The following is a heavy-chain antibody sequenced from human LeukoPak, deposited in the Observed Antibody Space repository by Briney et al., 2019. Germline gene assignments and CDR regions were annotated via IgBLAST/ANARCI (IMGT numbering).Heavy chain of an antibody. CDR3: ARVSAGVIGMKDVFDI. CDR2: ISGSSSYI. Sequence: PGGSLRLPCAASGFTFSRYSMNWVRQAPGKGLEWVSSISGSSSYIYYADSVKGRFTISRHNAKNSLYLQMNSLRAEDTAVYYCARVSAGVIGMKDVFDIWGQGTMVTVSS. D-gene: IGHD3-16*02. V-gene: IGHV3-21*01. J-gene: IGHJ3*02. CDR1: GFTFSRYS.